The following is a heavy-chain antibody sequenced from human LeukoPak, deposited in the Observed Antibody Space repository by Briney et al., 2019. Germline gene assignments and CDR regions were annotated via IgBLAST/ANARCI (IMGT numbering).Heavy chain of an antibody. J-gene: IGHJ4*02. D-gene: IGHD6-13*01. V-gene: IGHV3-33*01. CDR3: ARGSSSWYYFDY. CDR2: IWYGGSDK. CDR1: GFTFRSYG. Sequence: GRSLRLSCAASGFTFRSYGMHWVRQAPGRGLEWVAVIWYGGSDKHYADSVKGRFTISRDNSKNTLYLQLHSLRAEDTAVYYCARGSSSWYYFDYWGQGTLVTVSS.